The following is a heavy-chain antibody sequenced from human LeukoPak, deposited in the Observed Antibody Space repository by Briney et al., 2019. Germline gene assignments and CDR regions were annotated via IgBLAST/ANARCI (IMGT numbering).Heavy chain of an antibody. D-gene: IGHD3-22*01. CDR3: AGSGVTYYYDSSGSGDAFDI. CDR1: GFTFSSYA. V-gene: IGHV3-30*04. Sequence: GRSLRLSCAASGFTFSSYAMHWVRQAPGKGLEWVAVISYDGSNKYYADSVNGRFTISRDNSKTTLYLQMNSLRAEDTAVYYCAGSGVTYYYDSSGSGDAFDIWGQGTMVTVSS. J-gene: IGHJ3*02. CDR2: ISYDGSNK.